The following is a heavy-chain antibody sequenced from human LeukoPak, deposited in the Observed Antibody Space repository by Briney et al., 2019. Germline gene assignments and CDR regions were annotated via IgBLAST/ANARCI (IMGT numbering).Heavy chain of an antibody. CDR2: ISGSGGST. Sequence: GGPLRLSCAASGFTFSSYAMSWVRQAPGKGLEWVSAISGSGGSTYYADSVKGRFTISRDNSKNTLYLQMNSLRAEDTAVYYCAKDLGAYDFWSGPLDYWGQGTLVTVSS. J-gene: IGHJ4*02. D-gene: IGHD3-3*01. V-gene: IGHV3-23*01. CDR3: AKDLGAYDFWSGPLDY. CDR1: GFTFSSYA.